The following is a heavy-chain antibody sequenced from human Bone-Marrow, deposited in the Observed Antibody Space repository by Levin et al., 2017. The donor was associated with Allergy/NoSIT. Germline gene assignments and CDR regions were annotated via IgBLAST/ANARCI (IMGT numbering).Heavy chain of an antibody. CDR3: GTAVGYSDN. Sequence: GGSLRLSCAASGFIFTTNAMHWVRQAPGKGLEWVAFISFDGSNKFYGDSVKGRFTISRDNSKNTLYLEMNSLRGEDTAVYFCGTAVGYSDNWGQGTLVTVSS. J-gene: IGHJ4*02. V-gene: IGHV3-30-3*01. CDR1: GFIFTTNA. CDR2: ISFDGSNK.